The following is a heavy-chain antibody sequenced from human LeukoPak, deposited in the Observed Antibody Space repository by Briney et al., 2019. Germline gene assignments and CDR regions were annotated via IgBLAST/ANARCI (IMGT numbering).Heavy chain of an antibody. D-gene: IGHD1-26*01. Sequence: ESLKISCKGSGHSFTNHWIGWVRQMPGIGLEWVGIINFGDSETLYSPSFQGQVTISLDKSISTTYLQWRSLKASDTATYYCATRPYAGSPNWYDPWGQGTLVTVSS. CDR3: ATRPYAGSPNWYDP. CDR1: GHSFTNHW. CDR2: INFGDSET. V-gene: IGHV5-51*01. J-gene: IGHJ5*02.